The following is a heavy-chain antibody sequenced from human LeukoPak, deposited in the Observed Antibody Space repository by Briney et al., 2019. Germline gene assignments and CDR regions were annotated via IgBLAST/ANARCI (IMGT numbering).Heavy chain of an antibody. J-gene: IGHJ3*02. CDR1: GFTVSSNY. V-gene: IGHV3-66*04. D-gene: IGHD4-17*01. CDR3: ARRSTVTRDVDI. CDR2: IYRGGDT. Sequence: PGGSLRLSCAASGFTVSSNYMIWVRQAPGKGLEWVSVIYRGGDTYYADSVKDRFTISRDNSKNTVYLQVNSLRAEDTAVYYCARRSTVTRDVDIWGQGTMVTVSS.